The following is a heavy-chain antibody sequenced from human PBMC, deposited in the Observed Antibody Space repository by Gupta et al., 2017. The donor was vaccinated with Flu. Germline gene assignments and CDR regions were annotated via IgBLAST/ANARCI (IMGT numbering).Heavy chain of an antibody. V-gene: IGHV3-49*03. D-gene: IGHD3-22*01. CDR2: IRSKAYDGTT. CDR1: GFTFDDSA. J-gene: IGHJ4*02. CDR3: ARAPFYYATSGYYFDY. Sequence: EVQLSASGGGLVQPGRSLRLSCTASGFTFDDSAMTWLRQAPAQGLEWVGVIRSKAYDGTTDYAASVKGRFTISRDDSKSIAYLQMNSLKTEDTAMYYCARAPFYYATSGYYFDYWGQGTLVTVSS.